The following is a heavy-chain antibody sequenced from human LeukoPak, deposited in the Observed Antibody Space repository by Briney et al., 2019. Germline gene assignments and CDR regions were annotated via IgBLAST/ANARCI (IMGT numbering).Heavy chain of an antibody. CDR1: GFAFSTFS. CDR2: ISSSSRYK. J-gene: IGHJ4*02. Sequence: PGGSLRLSCAASGFAFSTFSMNWVRQAPGKGPEWVSSISSSSRYKYYANSVEGRFTISRDNAKNSLYLQMNSLRAEDTAVYYCAREASSSWHFDYWGQGTLVTVSS. CDR3: AREASSSWHFDY. D-gene: IGHD6-13*01. V-gene: IGHV3-21*04.